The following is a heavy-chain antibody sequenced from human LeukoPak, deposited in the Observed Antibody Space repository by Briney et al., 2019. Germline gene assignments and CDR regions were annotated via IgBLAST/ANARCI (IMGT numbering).Heavy chain of an antibody. CDR3: ARDGIAAAGKNYYYYYYMDV. CDR2: ISGSGGST. D-gene: IGHD6-13*01. Sequence: GGSLRLSCAASGFTFSSYAMSWVRQAPGKGLEWVSAISGSGGSTYYADSVKGRFTISRDNSKNTLYLQLNSLRAEDTAVYYCARDGIAAAGKNYYYYYYMDVWGKGTTVTVSS. CDR1: GFTFSSYA. V-gene: IGHV3-23*01. J-gene: IGHJ6*03.